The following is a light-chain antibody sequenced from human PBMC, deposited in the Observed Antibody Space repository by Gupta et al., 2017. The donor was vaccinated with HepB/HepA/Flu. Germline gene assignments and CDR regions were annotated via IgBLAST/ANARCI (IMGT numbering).Light chain of an antibody. J-gene: IGLJ2*01. Sequence: SSELTQPPSVSVSPGQTARITCSGDALSKEYVYWYQQRPGQALLLVIHKDLHRPAAIPGRFSGSSSGTTVTVIICGVQQEDAADYYFQSVVNNDILVFGGGTRLTVL. CDR3: QSVVNNDILV. V-gene: IGLV3-25*03. CDR1: ALSKEY. CDR2: KDL.